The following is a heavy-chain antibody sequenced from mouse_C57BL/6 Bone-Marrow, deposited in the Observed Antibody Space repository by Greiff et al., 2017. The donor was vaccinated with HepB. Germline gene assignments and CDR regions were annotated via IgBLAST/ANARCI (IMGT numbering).Heavy chain of an antibody. CDR3: ARDYYGSSYPFDY. V-gene: IGHV5-9*01. Sequence: DVMLVESGGGLVKPGGSLKLSCAASGFTFSSYTMSWVRQTPEKRLEWVATISGGGGNTYYPDSVKGRFTISRDNAKNTLYLQMSSLRSEDTALYYCARDYYGSSYPFDYWGQGTTLTVSS. D-gene: IGHD1-1*01. CDR2: ISGGGGNT. CDR1: GFTFSSYT. J-gene: IGHJ2*01.